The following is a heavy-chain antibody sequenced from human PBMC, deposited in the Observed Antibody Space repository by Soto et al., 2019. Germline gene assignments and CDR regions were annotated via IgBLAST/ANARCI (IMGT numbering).Heavy chain of an antibody. J-gene: IGHJ3*02. CDR3: AASGRDVLGYDYKDTEGLDI. Sequence: QVQLVQSGAEVKKPGSSMKVSCKASGGTFSQFAVSWVRQAPGQGLEWMGGIIPLFGIAKYAPKFEDRVTIIADDSTNTASMDLSGLRSEDTAVYYCAASGRDVLGYDYKDTEGLDIWGQGTLVTVSS. CDR1: GGTFSQFA. V-gene: IGHV1-69*12. D-gene: IGHD3-10*01. CDR2: IIPLFGIA.